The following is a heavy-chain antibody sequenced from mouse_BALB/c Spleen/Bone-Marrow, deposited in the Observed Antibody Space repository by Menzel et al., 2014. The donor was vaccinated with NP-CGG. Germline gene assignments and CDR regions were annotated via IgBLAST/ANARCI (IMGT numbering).Heavy chain of an antibody. J-gene: IGHJ3*01. D-gene: IGHD2-4*01. CDR2: ISGGGSYT. CDR1: GFTFSNYG. CDR3: ARHAYYDQTEVSFVY. Sequence: EVQVVESGGGLVKSGGSLKLSCAASGFTFSNYGMSWVRQTPEKRLEWVATISGGGSYTFYSDRVKGRFTISRDNAKNNLYLQLSSLRSENTALYYCARHAYYDQTEVSFVYWGQGTLVTVSA. V-gene: IGHV5-9-2*01.